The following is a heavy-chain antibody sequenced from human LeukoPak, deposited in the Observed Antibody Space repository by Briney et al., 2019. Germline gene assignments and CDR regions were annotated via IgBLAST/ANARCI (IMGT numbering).Heavy chain of an antibody. Sequence: GRSLRLSCAASGFTFSSYGMHWVRQAPGKGLEWVAFIRYDGSNKYYADSVKGRFTISRDNSKNTLYLQMNSLRAEDTAVYYCAKDDSSGYYGFYYFDYWGQGTLVTVSS. CDR1: GFTFSSYG. J-gene: IGHJ4*02. V-gene: IGHV3-30*02. CDR2: IRYDGSNK. CDR3: AKDDSSGYYGFYYFDY. D-gene: IGHD3-22*01.